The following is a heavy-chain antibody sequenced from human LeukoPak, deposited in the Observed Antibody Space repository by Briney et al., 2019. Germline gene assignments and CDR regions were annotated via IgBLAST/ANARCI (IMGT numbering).Heavy chain of an antibody. CDR2: ISAYNGNT. J-gene: IGHJ4*02. Sequence: GASVKVSFKASGFPFSSDGISWGRPGPGQGVGGKGWISAYNGNTNYAQKLQGRVTMTADTSTSTAYMELRSLRSDDTAVYYCARALATVTTFLYWGQGTLVTVSS. D-gene: IGHD4-17*01. V-gene: IGHV1-18*01. CDR1: GFPFSSDG. CDR3: ARALATVTTFLY.